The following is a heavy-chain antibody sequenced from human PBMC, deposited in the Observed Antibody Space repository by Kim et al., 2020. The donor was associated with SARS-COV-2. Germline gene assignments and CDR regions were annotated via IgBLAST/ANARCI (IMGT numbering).Heavy chain of an antibody. V-gene: IGHV4-59*13. Sequence: SETLSLTCTVSGGSISSYYWSWIRQPPGKGLEWIGYIYYSGSTNYNPSLKSRVTISVDTSKNQFSLKLSSVTAADTAVYYCARAASYGDYYFDYWGQGTLVTVSS. CDR3: ARAASYGDYYFDY. CDR1: GGSISSYY. CDR2: IYYSGST. J-gene: IGHJ4*02. D-gene: IGHD4-17*01.